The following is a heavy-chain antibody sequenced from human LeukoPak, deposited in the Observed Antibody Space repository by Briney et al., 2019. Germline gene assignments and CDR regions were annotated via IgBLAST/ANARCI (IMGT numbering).Heavy chain of an antibody. CDR2: IYYNGHT. D-gene: IGHD1-14*01. CDR1: GGSISGYY. J-gene: IGHJ4*02. V-gene: IGHV4-59*01. Sequence: SETLSLTCTVSGGSISGYYWSWIRQPPGKGLEWVGYIYYNGHTNYNPSLKSRVTISVDTSKNQFSLRLISVTAADTAVYYCARGERPGLDYWGQGTLVTVSS. CDR3: ARGERPGLDY.